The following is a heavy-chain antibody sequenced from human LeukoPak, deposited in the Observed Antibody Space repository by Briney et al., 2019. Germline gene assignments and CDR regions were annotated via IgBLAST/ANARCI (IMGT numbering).Heavy chain of an antibody. CDR1: GVSISSHY. V-gene: IGHV4-59*11. CDR3: ATIKRGSIYGYFDF. Sequence: SETLSLTCTVSGVSISSHYWSWIRQPPGKGLEWIGYMFDSESTKDNPSLKSRITLSADTSKNQFSLRLSSVTAADTVVYYCATIKRGSIYGYFDFWGQGILVTVSS. CDR2: MFDSEST. J-gene: IGHJ4*02. D-gene: IGHD5-18*01.